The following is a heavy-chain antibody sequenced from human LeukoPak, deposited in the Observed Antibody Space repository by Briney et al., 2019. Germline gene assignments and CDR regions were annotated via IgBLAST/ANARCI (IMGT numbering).Heavy chain of an antibody. CDR2: DYYSGST. CDR1: GGSITDYY. Sequence: PSETLSLTCTVSGGSITDYYWGWIRQPPGKGLEWIGYDYYSGSTNYNPSLKSRVTISVDTSKNQFSLKLSSVTAADTAVYYCARGPLTDYWGQGTLVTVSS. J-gene: IGHJ4*02. CDR3: ARGPLTDY. V-gene: IGHV4-59*01. D-gene: IGHD4/OR15-4a*01.